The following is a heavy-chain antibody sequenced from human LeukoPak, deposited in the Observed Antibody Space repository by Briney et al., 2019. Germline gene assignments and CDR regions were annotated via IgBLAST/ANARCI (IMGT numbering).Heavy chain of an antibody. CDR1: GFTFDDYG. Sequence: GGSLRLSCAASGFTFDDYGMNWVRKAPGKGLEWVSVIYSGGTTYYADSVKGRFTISRDNSKNTLYLQMNSLRAEDTAVYYCARDGSGAFDIWGQGTVVTVSS. CDR2: IYSGGTT. CDR3: ARDGSGAFDI. J-gene: IGHJ3*02. V-gene: IGHV3-53*01. D-gene: IGHD3-10*01.